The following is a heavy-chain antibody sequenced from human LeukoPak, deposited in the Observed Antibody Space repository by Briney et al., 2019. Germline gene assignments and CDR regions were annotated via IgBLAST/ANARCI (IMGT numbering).Heavy chain of an antibody. CDR2: IYSGGYT. J-gene: IGHJ4*02. V-gene: IGHV3-53*01. CDR3: ARDWPGIDY. CDR1: GFTVSSKY. Sequence: GGSLRLSCGASGFTVSSKYMSWVRQAPGKGLEWVSVIYSGGYTDYADSVEGRFSISRDNSQNTVYLQMNSLRVEDTAIYYCARDWPGIDYWGQGTLVIVSS.